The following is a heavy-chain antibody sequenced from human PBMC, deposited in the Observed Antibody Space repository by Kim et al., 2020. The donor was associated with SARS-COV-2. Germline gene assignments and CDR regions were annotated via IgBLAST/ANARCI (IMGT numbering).Heavy chain of an antibody. CDR3: AHRKPYYDSSGYLYWYCDL. V-gene: IGHV2-5*02. Sequence: SGPTLVKPTQTLTLTCTFSGFSLSTSGVGVGWIRQPPGKALEWLALVYWDDDKRYSPSLKSRLTITKDTSKNQVVLTMTNMDPVDTATYYCAHRKPYYDSSGYLYWYCDLWGRGTLVTVSS. CDR1: GFSLSTSGVG. J-gene: IGHJ2*01. D-gene: IGHD3-22*01. CDR2: VYWDDDK.